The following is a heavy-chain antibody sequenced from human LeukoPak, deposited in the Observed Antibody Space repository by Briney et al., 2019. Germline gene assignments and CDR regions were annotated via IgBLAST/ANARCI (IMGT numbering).Heavy chain of an antibody. Sequence: PGGSLRLSCAASGFTFSSYSMNWVRQAPGEGLEWVSSISSSSSYIYYADSVKGRFTISRDNAKNSLYLQVNSLRAEDTAVYYCARDREPPYGPWFDPWGQGTLVTVSS. J-gene: IGHJ5*02. CDR2: ISSSSSYI. CDR3: ARDREPPYGPWFDP. CDR1: GFTFSSYS. V-gene: IGHV3-21*01. D-gene: IGHD3-10*01.